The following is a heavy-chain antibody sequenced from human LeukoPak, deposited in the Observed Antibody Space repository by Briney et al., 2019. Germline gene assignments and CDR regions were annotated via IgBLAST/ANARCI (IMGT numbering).Heavy chain of an antibody. CDR1: GGTISSYY. CDR2: IYYSGST. J-gene: IGHJ5*02. D-gene: IGHD2-2*01. Sequence: SETLSFTCTVPGGTISSYYWSWIRQPPGKELEWFVNIYYSGSTNYHHSLNSRVTISVDTPKNQFSLKLSSVTAADTAVYYCARAHSTSSTLWFDPWGQGTRVTVSS. CDR3: ARAHSTSSTLWFDP. V-gene: IGHV4-59*01.